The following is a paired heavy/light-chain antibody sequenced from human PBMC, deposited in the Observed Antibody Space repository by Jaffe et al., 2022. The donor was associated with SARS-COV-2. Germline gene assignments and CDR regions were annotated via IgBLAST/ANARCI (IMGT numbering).Heavy chain of an antibody. V-gene: IGHV4-59*01. CDR1: GGSISSYY. J-gene: IGHJ6*02. CDR3: ARSPSIAAAGSQGYYYGMDV. Sequence: QVQLQESGPGLVKPSETLSLTCTVSGGSISSYYWSWIRQPPGKGLEWIGYIYYSGSTNYNPSLKSRVTISVDTSKNQFSLKLSSVTAADTAVYYCARSPSIAAAGSQGYYYGMDVWGQGTTVTVSS. D-gene: IGHD6-13*01. CDR2: IYYSGST.
Light chain of an antibody. V-gene: IGKV2-28*01. CDR2: LGS. CDR1: QSLLHSNGYNY. J-gene: IGKJ5*01. CDR3: MQALQTPFT. Sequence: DIVMTQSPLSLPVTPGEPASISCRSSQSLLHSNGYNYLDWYLQKPGQSPQLLIYLGSNRASGVPDRFSGSGSGTDFTLKISRVEAEDVGVYYCMQALQTPFTFGQGTRLEIK.